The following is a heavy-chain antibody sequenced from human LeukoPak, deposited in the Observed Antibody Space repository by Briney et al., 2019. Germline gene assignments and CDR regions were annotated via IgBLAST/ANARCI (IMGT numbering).Heavy chain of an antibody. Sequence: GGSLRLSCAASGFTFSSYAMHWVRQAPGKGLEWVSAIGGSGHSTYYADSVKGRFTISRDNSKNTLYLQMNSLRAEDTAVYYCAKGTLTFGGVIVQPFDYWGQGTLVTVSS. V-gene: IGHV3-23*01. J-gene: IGHJ4*02. D-gene: IGHD3-16*02. CDR2: IGGSGHST. CDR3: AKGTLTFGGVIVQPFDY. CDR1: GFTFSSYA.